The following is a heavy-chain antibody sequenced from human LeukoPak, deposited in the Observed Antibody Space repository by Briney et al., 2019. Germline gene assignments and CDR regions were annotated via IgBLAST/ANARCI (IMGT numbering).Heavy chain of an antibody. CDR3: AREQVGGTGGFDY. CDR1: GFTFSSYT. J-gene: IGHJ4*02. Sequence: PGGSLRLSCAASGFTFSSYTMNWVRQAPGKGLEWVSSISSSNSYIYYADSVKGRFTISRDNAKNSLYLQMNSLRAEDTAVYYCAREQVGGTGGFDYWGQGTLVTVSS. CDR2: ISSSNSYI. V-gene: IGHV3-21*01. D-gene: IGHD1-26*01.